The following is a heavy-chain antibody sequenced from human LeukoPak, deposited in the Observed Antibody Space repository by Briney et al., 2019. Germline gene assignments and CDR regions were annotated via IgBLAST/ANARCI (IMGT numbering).Heavy chain of an antibody. CDR2: IYYSGST. Sequence: PSETLSLTCAVYGGSFSGYYWSWIRQPPGKGLEWIGSIYYSGSTYYNPSLKSRVTVSVDTSKNQFSLKLSSVTAADTAVYYCARHFDWLLYWGQGTLVTVSS. CDR1: GGSFSGYY. V-gene: IGHV4-34*01. J-gene: IGHJ4*02. CDR3: ARHFDWLLY. D-gene: IGHD3-9*01.